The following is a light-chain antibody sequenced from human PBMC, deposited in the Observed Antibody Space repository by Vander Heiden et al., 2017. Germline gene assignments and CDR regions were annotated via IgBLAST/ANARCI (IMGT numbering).Light chain of an antibody. J-gene: IGLJ3*02. CDR3: GSYTSINTRV. CDR2: DVS. Sequence: QSALTQPASVSGSPGQSITISCTGTNSDIGGYNSVSWYQQHPGKAPTLMIYDVSKRPPGVSNRFSGSKSGNTASLTISGLQAEDEADYYCGSYTSINTRVFGGGTKLTVL. V-gene: IGLV2-14*03. CDR1: NSDIGGYNS.